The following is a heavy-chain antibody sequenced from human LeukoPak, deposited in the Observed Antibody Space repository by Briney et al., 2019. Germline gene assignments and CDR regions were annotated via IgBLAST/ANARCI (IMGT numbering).Heavy chain of an antibody. J-gene: IGHJ4*02. Sequence: SETLSLTCTVSGGSISSYYWSWIRQPPGKGLEWIGYIYYSGSTNYNPSLKSRVTISVDTSKNQFSLKLSSVTAADTAVYYCARDLMKRGIGYWGQGTLVTVSS. V-gene: IGHV4-59*01. CDR2: IYYSGST. CDR1: GGSISSYY. CDR3: ARDLMKRGIGY. D-gene: IGHD1-26*01.